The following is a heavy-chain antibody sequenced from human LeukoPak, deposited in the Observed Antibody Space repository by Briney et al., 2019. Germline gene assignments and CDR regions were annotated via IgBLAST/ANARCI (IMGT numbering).Heavy chain of an antibody. D-gene: IGHD6-19*01. V-gene: IGHV3-30*04. J-gene: IGHJ5*02. CDR1: GFTFSSYA. CDR2: ISFDGSNK. Sequence: GRSLRLSCAASGFTFSSYAMHWVRQAPGKGLEWVAVISFDGSNKYYADSVKGRFTISRDNSKNTLYLQMNSLRAEDTAVYYCARAHGSGWYSGLGWFDPWGQGTLVTVSS. CDR3: ARAHGSGWYSGLGWFDP.